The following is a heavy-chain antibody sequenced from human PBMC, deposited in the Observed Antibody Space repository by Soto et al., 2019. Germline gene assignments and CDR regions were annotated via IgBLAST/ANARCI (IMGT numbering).Heavy chain of an antibody. CDR3: AXDWNYYGSNAYYDAFDI. CDR2: IRQDGGEE. CDR1: GSPFSYYW. D-gene: IGHD3-22*01. Sequence: PGGSLRLSCAVSGSPFSYYWMTWVRQAPGKGLEWAANIRQDGGEENYVDSVKGRFTVSRDNANNLLYLQMNSLRAEDTAVYYCAXDWNYYGSNAYYDAFDIWGQGTMVTVSS. J-gene: IGHJ3*02. V-gene: IGHV3-7*01.